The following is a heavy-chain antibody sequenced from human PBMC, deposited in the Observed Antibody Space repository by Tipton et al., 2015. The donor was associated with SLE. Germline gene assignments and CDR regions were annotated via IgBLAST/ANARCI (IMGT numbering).Heavy chain of an antibody. CDR3: ARGLDGYGAFDI. Sequence: TLSLTCTVSGGAPTSHYWSWIRQSPGNGLEWIGFGYYNGVARYNPSLKSRVTISVDTSKNQFSLKLSSVTAADTAVYYCARGLDGYGAFDIWGQGTMVTVSS. CDR1: GGAPTSHY. D-gene: IGHD5-24*01. V-gene: IGHV4-59*11. J-gene: IGHJ3*02. CDR2: GYYNGVA.